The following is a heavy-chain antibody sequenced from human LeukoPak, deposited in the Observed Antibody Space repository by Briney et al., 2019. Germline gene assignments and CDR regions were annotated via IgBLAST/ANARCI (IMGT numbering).Heavy chain of an antibody. Sequence: TLSLTCTVSGGSISSGGYYWSWIRQHPGKGLEWIGYIYYSGSTNYNPSLKSRVTISVDTSKNQFSLKLSSVTAADTAVYYCARGRSLGPFDYWGQGTLVTVSS. J-gene: IGHJ4*02. CDR1: GGSISSGGYY. V-gene: IGHV4-31*03. CDR2: IYYSGST. CDR3: ARGRSLGPFDY.